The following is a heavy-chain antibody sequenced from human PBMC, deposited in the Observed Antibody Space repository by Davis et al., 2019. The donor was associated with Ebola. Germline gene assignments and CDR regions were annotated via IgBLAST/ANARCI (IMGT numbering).Heavy chain of an antibody. V-gene: IGHV3-48*02. CDR2: ISSTSTTI. D-gene: IGHD4-17*01. J-gene: IGHJ5*01. CDR3: ARGYYGDYLCDS. Sequence: PGGSLRLSCSASGFTFNSCAMNWVRQSPGKGLEWVSYISSTSTTIQYADSVKGRFTISRDNARNSLYLHMNSLTDADTAVYYCARGYYGDYLCDSWGQGTLVTVSS. CDR1: GFTFNSCA.